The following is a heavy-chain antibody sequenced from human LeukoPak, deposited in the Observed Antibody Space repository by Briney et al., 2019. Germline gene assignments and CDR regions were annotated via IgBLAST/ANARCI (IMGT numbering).Heavy chain of an antibody. D-gene: IGHD4-17*01. Sequence: PGGSLRLSCAASGFTFSSSSMNWVRQAPGKGLEWVSYISSSSSTIYYADSVKGRFTISRDNAKNSLYLQMNSLRAEDTAVYYCARAADYGDSTVPNYYYYYGMDVWGQGTTVTVSS. CDR3: ARAADYGDSTVPNYYYYYGMDV. CDR1: GFTFSSSS. CDR2: ISSSSSTI. J-gene: IGHJ6*02. V-gene: IGHV3-48*04.